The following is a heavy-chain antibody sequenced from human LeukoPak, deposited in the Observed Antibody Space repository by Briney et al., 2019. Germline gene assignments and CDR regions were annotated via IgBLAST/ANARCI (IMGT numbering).Heavy chain of an antibody. J-gene: IGHJ4*02. V-gene: IGHV4-59*01. D-gene: IGHD3-22*01. CDR3: TRGGYYDSSGRFDY. CDR1: GDSISSYY. CDR2: LYYSGST. Sequence: PSETLSLTCTVSGDSISSYYWSWIRQPPGKGLEWIGYLYYSGSTNYNPSLKSRVTISVDTSKNQFSLKLSSVTAADTAMYYCTRGGYYDSSGRFDYWGQGTLVTVSS.